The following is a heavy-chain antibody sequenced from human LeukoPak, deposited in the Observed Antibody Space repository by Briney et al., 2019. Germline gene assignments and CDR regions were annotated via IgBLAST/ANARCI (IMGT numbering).Heavy chain of an antibody. CDR3: ATYGSGNYPLFDY. CDR1: KYTFTNYW. CDR2: IYPGDSNT. V-gene: IGHV5-51*01. D-gene: IGHD3-10*01. J-gene: IGHJ4*02. Sequence: GESLNISCKGSKYTFTNYWIGWVRQMPGKGLECMGIIYPGDSNTRYSPSFQGQVTISAAKSISTAYLQWSSLKASDTGMYYCATYGSGNYPLFDYWGQGTLVTVSS.